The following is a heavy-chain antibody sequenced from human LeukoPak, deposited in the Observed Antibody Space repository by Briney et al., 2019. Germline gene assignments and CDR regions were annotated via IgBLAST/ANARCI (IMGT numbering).Heavy chain of an antibody. J-gene: IGHJ6*02. CDR2: IYFSGST. CDR3: ARVEPPAYYYGMDV. D-gene: IGHD1-1*01. V-gene: IGHV4-59*01. Sequence: GSLRLSCAGSGFTFSNYSINWVRQPPGKGLEWIGHIYFSGSTNYNASLQSRVTISVDTSKNQFSLNLKSVTAADTAVYYCARVEPPAYYYGMDVWGQGTTVIVSS. CDR1: GFTFSNYS.